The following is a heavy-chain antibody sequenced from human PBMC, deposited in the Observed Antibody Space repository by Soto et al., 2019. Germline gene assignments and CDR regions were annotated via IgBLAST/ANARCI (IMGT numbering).Heavy chain of an antibody. Sequence: TLSLTCSVSGGSISTVGHYWTWIRQPPGKGLEWIGSIYHTGSTYYSKSLRSRLTMSVDTSKSQFSLRLSSVTAADTAVYYCARDTRYCSGGSCYPNWFDPWGQGTLVTVSS. V-gene: IGHV4-31*03. D-gene: IGHD2-15*01. J-gene: IGHJ5*02. CDR3: ARDTRYCSGGSCYPNWFDP. CDR2: IYHTGST. CDR1: GGSISTVGHY.